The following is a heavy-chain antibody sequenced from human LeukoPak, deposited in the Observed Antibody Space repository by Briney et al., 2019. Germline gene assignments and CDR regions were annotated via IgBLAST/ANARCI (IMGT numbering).Heavy chain of an antibody. CDR2: ISSSSGSI. V-gene: IGHV3-21*01. J-gene: IGHJ4*02. CDR1: GLIFSDYI. CDR3: ARSDY. Sequence: PGESLRLSCAASGLIFSDYIMNWVRQAPGKGLEWVSSISSSSGSINYADSVKGRFTISRDNAKNSLYLQMNSPRAEDTAVYFCARSDYWGQGTLVTVSS.